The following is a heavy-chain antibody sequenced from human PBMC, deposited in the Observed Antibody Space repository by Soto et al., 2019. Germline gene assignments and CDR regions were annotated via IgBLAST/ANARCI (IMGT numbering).Heavy chain of an antibody. J-gene: IGHJ6*02. CDR1: GYTFTGYY. V-gene: IGHV1-2*02. CDR2: INPNSGGT. D-gene: IGHD6-13*01. CDR3: ATGGLYSSSWYYYYYGMDV. Sequence: ASVKVSCKASGYTFTGYYMHWVRQAPGQGLEWMGWINPNSGGTNYAQKFQGRVTMTRDTSISTAYMELSRLRSDDTAVYYCATGGLYSSSWYYYYYGMDVWGQGTTVTVSS.